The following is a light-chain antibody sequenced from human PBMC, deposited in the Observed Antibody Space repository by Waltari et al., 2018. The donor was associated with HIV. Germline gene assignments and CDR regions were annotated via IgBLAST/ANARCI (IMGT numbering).Light chain of an antibody. CDR2: EVD. V-gene: IGLV2-14*03. J-gene: IGLJ2*01. CDR1: DSDFGYGNF. Sequence: SVVTQPASVSGFPGQSVTISCTGTDSDFGYGNFVSWYQQHPGKAPKVILFEVDSRASGVDDRFSGSKSGNTASLTISGLRTEDEANYYCSSFTKDFTVIFGGGTEVTIL. CDR3: SSFTKDFTVI.